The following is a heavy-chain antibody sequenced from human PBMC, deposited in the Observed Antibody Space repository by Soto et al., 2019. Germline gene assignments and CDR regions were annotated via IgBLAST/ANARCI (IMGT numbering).Heavy chain of an antibody. Sequence: XGSLRLSCAASGFTFSDHYMDCVRHSPGKWLEWVGRTRNKANSYTTEYAASVKGRFTISRDDSKNSLYLKMNSLTTEATAVYYCAGRSSYYGMDVCDQETTFTVSS. J-gene: IGHJ6*02. V-gene: IGHV3-72*01. CDR2: TRNKANSYTT. CDR3: AGRSSYYGMDV. CDR1: GFTFSDHY. D-gene: IGHD6-6*01.